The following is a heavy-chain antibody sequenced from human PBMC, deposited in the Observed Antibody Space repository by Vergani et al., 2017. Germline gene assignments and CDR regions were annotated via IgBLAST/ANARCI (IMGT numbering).Heavy chain of an antibody. CDR2: ISGSGDST. Sequence: EVQLLESGGGLVQPGGSLRLSCAASGFTFSSYAMSWVRQAPGKGLEWVSAISGSGDSTYYADSVKGRFTISRYKSKNTLYLQMNSLRAEDTAVYYCAKDLGGYSSSWYLTVLGAFDIWGKGTMVTVSS. D-gene: IGHD6-13*01. V-gene: IGHV3-23*01. CDR3: AKDLGGYSSSWYLTVLGAFDI. J-gene: IGHJ3*02. CDR1: GFTFSSYA.